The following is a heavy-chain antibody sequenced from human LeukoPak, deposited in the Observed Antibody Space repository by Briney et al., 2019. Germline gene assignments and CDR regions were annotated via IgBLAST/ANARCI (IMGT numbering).Heavy chain of an antibody. CDR3: ANAEAYSSAWFFGY. J-gene: IGHJ4*02. CDR2: ISPSVDTT. D-gene: IGHD6-19*01. V-gene: IGHV3-23*01. CDR1: GFTFSSYA. Sequence: GGSLRLSCAASGFTFSSYAMSWVRQAPGKGLEWVSTISPSVDTTYYADSVKGRFTISKDNSKNTVHLQMNSLRAEDTAIYYCANAEAYSSAWFFGYWGQGTLVTVSS.